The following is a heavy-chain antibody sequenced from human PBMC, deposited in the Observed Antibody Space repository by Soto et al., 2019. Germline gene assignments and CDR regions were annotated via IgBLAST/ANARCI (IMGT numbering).Heavy chain of an antibody. CDR2: ISSSSSYI. J-gene: IGHJ4*02. V-gene: IGHV3-21*01. CDR1: GFTFSSYS. CDR3: ARGGTMIHYDY. D-gene: IGHD3-22*01. Sequence: GGSLRLSCAASGFTFSSYSMNWVRQAPGKGLEWVSSISSSSSYIYYADSVKGRFTISRDNAKNSLYLQMNSLRAEDTAVYYCARGGTMIHYDYWGQGTLVTVSS.